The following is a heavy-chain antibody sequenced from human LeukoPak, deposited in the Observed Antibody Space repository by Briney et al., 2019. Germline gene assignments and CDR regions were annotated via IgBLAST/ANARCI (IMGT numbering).Heavy chain of an antibody. J-gene: IGHJ5*02. Sequence: GGSLRLSCAASGFTFSTYSMNWVRQAPGKGLEWVANIKQDGSEKYYVDSVKGRFTISRDNAKNSLYLQMNSLRAEDTAVYYCARGSVVVVPAAMDWFDPWGQGTLVTVSS. D-gene: IGHD2-2*01. CDR1: GFTFSTYS. CDR3: ARGSVVVVPAAMDWFDP. V-gene: IGHV3-7*05. CDR2: IKQDGSEK.